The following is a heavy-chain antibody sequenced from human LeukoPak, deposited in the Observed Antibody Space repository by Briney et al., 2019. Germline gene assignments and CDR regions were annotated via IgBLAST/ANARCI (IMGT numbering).Heavy chain of an antibody. J-gene: IGHJ4*02. CDR3: ARLYYYASSGYSSGDY. D-gene: IGHD3-22*01. Sequence: SETLSLTCTVSGGSISSYYWSWIRQPPGQGLEWIGYIYYSGSTNYNPSLKSRVTISVDTSKNQFSLKLSSVTAADTDVYYCARLYYYASSGYSSGDYWGQGTLVTVSS. CDR1: GGSISSYY. V-gene: IGHV4-59*01. CDR2: IYYSGST.